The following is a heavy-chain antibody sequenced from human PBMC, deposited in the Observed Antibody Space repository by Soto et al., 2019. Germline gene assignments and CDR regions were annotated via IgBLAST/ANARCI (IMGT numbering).Heavy chain of an antibody. CDR3: VKESLPGIVGATRVVNYYYGMDF. CDR2: ISSNGGST. D-gene: IGHD1-26*01. V-gene: IGHV3-64D*08. Sequence: GGSLRLSCSASGFTFSSYAMHWVRQAPGKGLEYVSAISSNGGSTYYADSVKGRFTISRDNSKNTLYLQMSSLRAEDTAVYYCVKESLPGIVGATRVVNYYYGMDFWGQGTTVTVSS. CDR1: GFTFSSYA. J-gene: IGHJ6*02.